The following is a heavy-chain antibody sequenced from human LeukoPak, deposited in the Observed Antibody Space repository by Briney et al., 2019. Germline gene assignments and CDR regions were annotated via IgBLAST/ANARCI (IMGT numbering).Heavy chain of an antibody. D-gene: IGHD2-2*03. CDR3: ARDGYCSSTSCPNGIDY. V-gene: IGHV7-4-1*02. J-gene: IGHJ4*02. CDR1: GYTFTSYA. Sequence: EASVKVSCKASGYTFTSYAMNWVRQAPGQGLEWMGWINTNTGNPTYAQGFTGRFVFSLDTSVSTAYLQISSLKAEDTAVYYCARDGYCSSTSCPNGIDYWGQGTLVTVSS. CDR2: INTNTGNP.